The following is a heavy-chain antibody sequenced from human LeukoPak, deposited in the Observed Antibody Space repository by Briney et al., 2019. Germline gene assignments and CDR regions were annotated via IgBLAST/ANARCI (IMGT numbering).Heavy chain of an antibody. D-gene: IGHD2-2*01. CDR2: ISSSSSYI. CDR3: AREIPAAMSAFDI. J-gene: IGHJ3*02. CDR1: GFTFSSYS. Sequence: GGSLRLSCAASGFTFSSYSMNWVRQAPGKGLEWVSSISSSSSYIYYADSVKGRFTISRDNAKNSLFLQMNSLRAEDTAVYYCAREIPAAMSAFDIWGQGTVVTVSS. V-gene: IGHV3-21*01.